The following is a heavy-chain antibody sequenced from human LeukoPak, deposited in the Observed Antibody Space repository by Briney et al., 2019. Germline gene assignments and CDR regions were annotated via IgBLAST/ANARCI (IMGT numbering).Heavy chain of an antibody. CDR3: ARPAYYYDSSGPAIWYFDL. D-gene: IGHD3-22*01. CDR1: GGSISNFY. Sequence: SETLSLTCTVSGGSISNFYWSWIRQPPGRGLEWIGYIYYSGSTNYNPSLKSRVTISVDTSKNQFSLKLSSVTSADTAVYYCARPAYYYDSSGPAIWYFDLWGRGTLVTVSS. CDR2: IYYSGST. J-gene: IGHJ2*01. V-gene: IGHV4-59*01.